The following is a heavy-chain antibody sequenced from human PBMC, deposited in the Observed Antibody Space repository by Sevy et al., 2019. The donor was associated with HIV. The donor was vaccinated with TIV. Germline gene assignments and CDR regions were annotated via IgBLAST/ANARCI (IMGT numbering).Heavy chain of an antibody. Sequence: GGSLRLSCAASGFTFSNYAIHWVRQAPGKGLEWVAVVSYDGSKKYYADSVKGQFTISRDNSKNTLYLQMNSLRVEDTAVYYCARDRSTTWINYFFDFWGQGTLVTVSS. V-gene: IGHV3-30*01. CDR3: ARDRSTTWINYFFDF. CDR2: VSYDGSKK. D-gene: IGHD2-2*01. CDR1: GFTFSNYA. J-gene: IGHJ4*02.